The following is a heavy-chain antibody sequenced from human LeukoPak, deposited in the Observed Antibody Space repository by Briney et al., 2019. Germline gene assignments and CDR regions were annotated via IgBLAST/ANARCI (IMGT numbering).Heavy chain of an antibody. J-gene: IGHJ3*02. CDR1: GGTFSSYA. V-gene: IGHV7-4-1*02. D-gene: IGHD1-7*01. CDR2: INTNTGNP. Sequence: GSSVKVSCKASGGTFSSYAISWVRQAPGQGLEWMGWINTNTGNPTYAQGFTGRFVFSLDTSVSTAYLQISSLKAEDTAVYYCARGDPNWNYGNGAFDIWGQGTMVTVSS. CDR3: ARGDPNWNYGNGAFDI.